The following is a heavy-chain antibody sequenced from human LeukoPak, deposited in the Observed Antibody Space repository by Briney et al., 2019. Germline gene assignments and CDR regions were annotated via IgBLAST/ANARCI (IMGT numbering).Heavy chain of an antibody. CDR1: GFTFTSSA. CDR3: AAVTTIFGVVIPSFDY. D-gene: IGHD3-3*01. V-gene: IGHV1-58*01. Sequence: VASVNVSCTASGFTFTSSAVQWVRQARGQRLEWIGWIVVGSGNTNYAQKFQERVTITRDMSTSTAYMELSSLRSEDTAVYYCAAVTTIFGVVIPSFDYWGQGTLVTVSS. CDR2: IVVGSGNT. J-gene: IGHJ4*02.